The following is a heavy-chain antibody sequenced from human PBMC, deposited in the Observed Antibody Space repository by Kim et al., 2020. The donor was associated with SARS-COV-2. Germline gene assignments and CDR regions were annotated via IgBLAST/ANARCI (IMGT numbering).Heavy chain of an antibody. CDR2: IYYSGST. CDR3: ARVAESGGWFDP. Sequence: SETLSLTCTVSGGSISSGGYYWSWIRQHPGKGQEWIGYIYYSGSTYYNPSLKSRVTISVDTSKNQFSLKLSSVTAADTAVYYCARVAESGGWFDPWGQGTLVTVSS. D-gene: IGHD3-16*01. CDR1: GGSISSGGYY. V-gene: IGHV4-31*03. J-gene: IGHJ5*02.